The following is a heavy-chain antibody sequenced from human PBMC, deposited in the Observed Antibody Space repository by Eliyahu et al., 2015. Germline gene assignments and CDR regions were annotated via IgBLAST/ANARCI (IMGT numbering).Heavy chain of an antibody. CDR2: ISFDGNKN. J-gene: IGHJ6*02. V-gene: IGHV3-30*18. CDR3: AKEGMTSYYGVDV. D-gene: IGHD2-2*01. Sequence: QMQLVESGGDVVQPGRSLRLSCVASGFTFNEYDIHWVRQAPGKGLEWVAAISFDGNKNYYGDSVKGRFTVSRDNSKHTAYLEMNTLTTDDTGLYYCAKEGMTSYYGVDVWGQGTTV. CDR1: GFTFNEYD.